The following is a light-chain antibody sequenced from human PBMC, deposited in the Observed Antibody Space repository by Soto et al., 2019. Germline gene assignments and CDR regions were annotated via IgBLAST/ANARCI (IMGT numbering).Light chain of an antibody. Sequence: IVLTQSPGTLSLSPGERATLSCRASQSVSTNYLAWYQQKPGQAPRLLIYGASNRATGIPDRFSGSGSGTDFTLTISRLEPEDFAVYYCQQYGSSGTFGQGTKVEIK. CDR3: QQYGSSGT. V-gene: IGKV3-20*01. CDR2: GAS. J-gene: IGKJ1*01. CDR1: QSVSTNY.